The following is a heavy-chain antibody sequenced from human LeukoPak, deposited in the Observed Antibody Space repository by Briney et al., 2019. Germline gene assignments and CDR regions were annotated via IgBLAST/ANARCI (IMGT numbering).Heavy chain of an antibody. CDR3: ARDLAGWYGH. V-gene: IGHV3-23*01. CDR1: GFIFSSYS. Sequence: GGSLRLSCAASGFIFSSYSMSWVRQAPGKGLEWVSVITGSGGNTYYADSVKGRFTISKDNSKNTVYLQMSSLRVDDTAVYYCARDLAGWYGHWGQGTLVTVSS. D-gene: IGHD6-19*01. J-gene: IGHJ4*02. CDR2: ITGSGGNT.